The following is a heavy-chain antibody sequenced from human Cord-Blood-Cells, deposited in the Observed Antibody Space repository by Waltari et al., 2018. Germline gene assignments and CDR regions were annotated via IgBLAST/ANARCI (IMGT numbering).Heavy chain of an antibody. V-gene: IGHV3-30-3*01. J-gene: IGHJ3*02. D-gene: IGHD7-27*01. Sequence: QVQLVESGGGVVQPGRSLRLSCAASGFTFSSYAIPWVRQAPGKGLEWVAVISYDGSNKYYADSVKGRFTISRDNSKNTLYLQMNSLRAEDTAVYYCARGNWDDAFDIWGQGTMVTVSS. CDR3: ARGNWDDAFDI. CDR2: ISYDGSNK. CDR1: GFTFSSYA.